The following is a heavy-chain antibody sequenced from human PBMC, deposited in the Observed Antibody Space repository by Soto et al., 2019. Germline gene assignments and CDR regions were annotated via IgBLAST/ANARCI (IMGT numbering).Heavy chain of an antibody. CDR2: INSDGSST. J-gene: IGHJ4*02. V-gene: IGHV3-74*01. Sequence: GGSLRLSCAASGFTFSSYWMHWVRQAPGKGLVWVSRINSDGSSTSYADSVKGRFTISRDNAKNTLYLQMNSLRAEDTAVYYCARDQVTIFGVVIPFDYWGQGTLVTVSS. D-gene: IGHD3-3*01. CDR3: ARDQVTIFGVVIPFDY. CDR1: GFTFSSYW.